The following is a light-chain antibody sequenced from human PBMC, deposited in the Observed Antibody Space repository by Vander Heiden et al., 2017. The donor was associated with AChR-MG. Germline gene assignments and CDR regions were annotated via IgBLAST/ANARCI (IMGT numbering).Light chain of an antibody. CDR3: QSYDSSNHVV. CDR2: EDN. J-gene: IGLJ2*01. Sequence: NFMLTQPHSVSESPGKTVTISCTRSRGSIASNYVQWYQPRPGSAPTTVIYEDNQRPSGVPDRFSGSIDSSSNSASLTISGLKTEDEADYYCQSYDSSNHVVFGGGTKLTVL. CDR1: RGSIASNY. V-gene: IGLV6-57*04.